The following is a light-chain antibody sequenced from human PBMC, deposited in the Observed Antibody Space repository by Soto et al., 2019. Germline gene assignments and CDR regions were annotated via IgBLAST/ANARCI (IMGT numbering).Light chain of an antibody. CDR1: QTVRNTY. J-gene: IGKJ4*01. CDR3: QQFSSYPLT. V-gene: IGKV3-20*01. CDR2: DAS. Sequence: EFVLTQSPGTLSLSPGERATLSWRASQTVRNTYLAWYQQKPGQAPRLMIYDASSRATGIPDRFSGGGSGTEFTLTISRLEPEDFEVYYCQQFSSYPLTFGGGTKVDIK.